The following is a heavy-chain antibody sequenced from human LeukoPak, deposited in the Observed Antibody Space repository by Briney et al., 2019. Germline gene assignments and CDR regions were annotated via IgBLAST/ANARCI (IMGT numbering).Heavy chain of an antibody. V-gene: IGHV3-11*05. CDR1: GFAFSDYY. CDR3: ARDPSYSSGWYGWFDP. D-gene: IGHD6-19*01. CDR2: ISSSSSYT. Sequence: PGGSLRLSRAASGFAFSDYYMSWIRQAPGKGLEWVSYISSSSSYTNYADSVKGRFTISRDNAKNSLYLQMNSLRAEDTAVYYCARDPSYSSGWYGWFDPWGQGTLVTVSS. J-gene: IGHJ5*02.